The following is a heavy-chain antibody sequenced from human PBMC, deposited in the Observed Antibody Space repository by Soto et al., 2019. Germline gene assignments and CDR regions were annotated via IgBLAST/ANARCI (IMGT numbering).Heavy chain of an antibody. J-gene: IGHJ4*02. CDR2: VYYSGST. V-gene: IGHV4-59*08. CDR1: GGSISSYY. CDR3: ARQAID. Sequence: SETLSLTYTVSGGSISSYYWSWIRQPPGKGLEWIGYVYYSGSTNYNPSLQSRVTMSVDTSKNQFSLKLSSVTAADTAVYYCARQAIDWGQGTLVTVSS.